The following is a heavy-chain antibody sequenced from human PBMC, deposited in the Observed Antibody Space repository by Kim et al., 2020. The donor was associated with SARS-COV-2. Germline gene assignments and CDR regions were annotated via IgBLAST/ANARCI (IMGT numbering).Heavy chain of an antibody. CDR3: ARGTTVVTGGHDY. Sequence: SETLSLTCAVYGGSFSGYYWSWIRQPPGKGLEWIGEINHSGSTNYNPSLKSRVTISVDTSKNQFSLKLSSVTAADTAVYYCARGTTVVTGGHDYWGQGTL. CDR2: INHSGST. J-gene: IGHJ4*02. D-gene: IGHD4-17*01. CDR1: GGSFSGYY. V-gene: IGHV4-34*01.